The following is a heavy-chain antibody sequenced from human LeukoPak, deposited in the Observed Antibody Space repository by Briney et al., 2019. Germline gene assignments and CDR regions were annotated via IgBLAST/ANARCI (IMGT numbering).Heavy chain of an antibody. CDR3: ARAVGYCSSTSCSAQYYYYYYGMDV. D-gene: IGHD2-2*01. J-gene: IGHJ6*02. CDR2: IYHSGST. CDR1: GGSISSSNW. V-gene: IGHV4-4*02. Sequence: SGTLSLTCAVSGGSISSSNWWRWVRQPPGKGLEWIGEIYHSGSTNYNPSLKSRVTISVDKSKNQFSLKLSSVTAADMAVYYCARAVGYCSSTSCSAQYYYYYYGMDVWGQGTTVTVSS.